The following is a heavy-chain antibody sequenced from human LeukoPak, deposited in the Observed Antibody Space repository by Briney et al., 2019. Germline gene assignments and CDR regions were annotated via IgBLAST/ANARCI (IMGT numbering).Heavy chain of an antibody. V-gene: IGHV3-21*01. CDR2: ISSSSSYI. D-gene: IGHD5-18*01. J-gene: IGHJ3*02. CDR1: GFTFSSYS. Sequence: GGSLRLSCAASGFTFSSYSINWVRQAPGKGLEWVSSISSSSSYIYYADSVKGRFTISRDNAKNSLYLQMNSLRAEDTAVYYCAREWIQLWLHAFDIWGQGTMVTVSS. CDR3: AREWIQLWLHAFDI.